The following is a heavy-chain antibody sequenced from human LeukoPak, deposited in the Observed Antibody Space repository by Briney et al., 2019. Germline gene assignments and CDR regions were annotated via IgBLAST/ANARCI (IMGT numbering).Heavy chain of an antibody. J-gene: IGHJ3*02. CDR1: GYTFTSYG. CDR3: ARARSMITFGGAPLDAFDI. V-gene: IGHV1-18*01. D-gene: IGHD3-16*01. CDR2: ISAYNGNT. Sequence: GASVKVSCKASGYTFTSYGINWVRQAPGQGLEWMGWISAYNGNTNYAQKLQGRVTMTTDTSTSTAYMELRSLRSDDTAVYYCARARSMITFGGAPLDAFDIWGQGTMVTVSS.